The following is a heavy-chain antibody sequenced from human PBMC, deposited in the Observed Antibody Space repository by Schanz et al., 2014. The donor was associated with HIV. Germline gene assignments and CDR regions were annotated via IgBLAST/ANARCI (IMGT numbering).Heavy chain of an antibody. CDR3: AKDRNYYESKYRGKGHYYYYYGMDV. D-gene: IGHD3-22*01. V-gene: IGHV3-30*18. CDR1: GFIFSDYG. J-gene: IGHJ6*02. Sequence: QVQLVESGGGVVQPGRSLTVSCVVSGFIFSDYGIHWVRQAPGKGLEWVAVISYDGTKKHYADSVKGRFTISRDNSKNSLYLVIKSLRAEDAAVYYCAKDRNYYESKYRGKGHYYYYYGMDVWGQGTTVTVSS. CDR2: ISYDGTKK.